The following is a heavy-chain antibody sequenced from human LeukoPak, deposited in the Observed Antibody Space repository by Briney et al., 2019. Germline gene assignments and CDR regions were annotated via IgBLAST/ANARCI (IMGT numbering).Heavy chain of an antibody. D-gene: IGHD6-13*01. J-gene: IGHJ3*02. CDR1: GFTFSRYW. Sequence: GGSLRLSCAASGFTFSRYWMSWVRQAPGKGLERVANIKEDGNQKNYVDSVKGRFTISRDNAKNSLYLEMNSLRAEDTAMYYCARERPAAASAFEIWGQGTMVTVSS. CDR2: IKEDGNQK. V-gene: IGHV3-7*01. CDR3: ARERPAAASAFEI.